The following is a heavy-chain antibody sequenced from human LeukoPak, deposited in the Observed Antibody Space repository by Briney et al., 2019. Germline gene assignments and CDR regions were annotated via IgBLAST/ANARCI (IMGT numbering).Heavy chain of an antibody. CDR2: ICHSGST. V-gene: IGHV4-38-2*02. Sequence: WETLSLTCTVSGYSISSGYYWGWIRQPPGKGLEWIGSICHSGSTYYNPSLKSRVTISVDTSKNQFSLKLSSVTAADTAVYYCARGSYLYYYDSSGYRYAFDIWGQGTMVTVSS. J-gene: IGHJ3*02. CDR3: ARGSYLYYYDSSGYRYAFDI. CDR1: GYSISSGYY. D-gene: IGHD3-22*01.